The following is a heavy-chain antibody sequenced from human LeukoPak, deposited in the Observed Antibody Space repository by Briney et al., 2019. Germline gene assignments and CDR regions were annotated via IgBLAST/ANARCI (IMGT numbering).Heavy chain of an antibody. CDR3: SRHGDVYNGFDP. Sequence: GGSLRLSCAASGFTFSSYEMNWVRQAPGKGLVWVSRINGDGSTTTYADSVQGRFTISRDNAKNTLYLQMNSLRAEDTAVYYCSRHGDVYNGFDPWGQGTLVTVSS. V-gene: IGHV3-74*01. CDR1: GFTFSSYE. CDR2: INGDGSTT. J-gene: IGHJ5*02. D-gene: IGHD3-16*01.